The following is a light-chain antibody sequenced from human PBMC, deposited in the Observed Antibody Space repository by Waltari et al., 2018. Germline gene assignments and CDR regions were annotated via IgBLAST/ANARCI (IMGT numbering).Light chain of an antibody. Sequence: DIQMTQSPSTLSASVGDRVTITCRASQNINDWLAWYQQKPGKAPKVLIYKASNLESGVPSRFSGSGSGTDFTLTISSLQPDDLATYYCQQYNTYTYTFGQGTKLEIK. J-gene: IGKJ2*01. V-gene: IGKV1-5*03. CDR3: QQYNTYTYT. CDR1: QNINDW. CDR2: KAS.